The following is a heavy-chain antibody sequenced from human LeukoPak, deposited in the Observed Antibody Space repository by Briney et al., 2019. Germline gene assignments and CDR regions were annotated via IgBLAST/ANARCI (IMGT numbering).Heavy chain of an antibody. D-gene: IGHD2-2*01. CDR2: ISSSGSTI. Sequence: PGGSLRLSCAASGFTFSDYYMSWIRQAPGKGLEWVSYISSSGSTIYYADSVKGRFTISRDNAKNSLYLQMNSLRAEDTAVYYCARDPRGYCSSTSCYYYYGMDVWGQGTTVTVSS. CDR1: GFTFSDYY. J-gene: IGHJ6*02. CDR3: ARDPRGYCSSTSCYYYYGMDV. V-gene: IGHV3-11*01.